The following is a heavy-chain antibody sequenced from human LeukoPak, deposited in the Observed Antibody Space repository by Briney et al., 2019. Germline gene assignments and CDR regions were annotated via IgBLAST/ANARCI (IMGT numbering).Heavy chain of an antibody. Sequence: SVKVSCKASGGTFSSYAISWVRQAPGQGLEWMGGIIPIFGTANYAQKFQGRVTITADKSTSTAYMELSSLRSEDTAVYYCASYYYGSGSYRNFDYWGQGTLVTVSS. CDR1: GGTFSSYA. CDR2: IIPIFGTA. CDR3: ASYYYGSGSYRNFDY. V-gene: IGHV1-69*06. D-gene: IGHD3-10*01. J-gene: IGHJ4*02.